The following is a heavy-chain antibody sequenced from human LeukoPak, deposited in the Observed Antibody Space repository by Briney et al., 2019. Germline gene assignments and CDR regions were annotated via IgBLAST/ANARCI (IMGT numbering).Heavy chain of an antibody. J-gene: IGHJ4*02. V-gene: IGHV3-23*01. CDR2: ITGDGGGT. CDR3: ARRYFDY. Sequence: GGSLRLSCVASGFTFLSSVMSWVRQAPGKRLEWVSAITGDGGGTNHADSVKGRFTISRDNSKNTLYLQMNSLRAEDTAVYYCARRYFDYWGQGTLVTVSS. CDR1: GFTFLSSV.